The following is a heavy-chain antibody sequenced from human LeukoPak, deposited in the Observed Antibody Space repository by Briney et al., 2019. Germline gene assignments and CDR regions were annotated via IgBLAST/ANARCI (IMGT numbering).Heavy chain of an antibody. V-gene: IGHV1-69*13. CDR3: ARDGSLGGYGMDV. D-gene: IGHD3-10*01. CDR2: IIPIFGTA. CDR1: GDNFISYA. Sequence: SVKVSCKASGDNFISYAFSWVRQAPGQGLEWMGGIIPIFGTANYAQKFQGRVTITADESTSTAYMELSSLRSEDTAVYYCARDGSLGGYGMDVWGQGTTVTVSS. J-gene: IGHJ6*02.